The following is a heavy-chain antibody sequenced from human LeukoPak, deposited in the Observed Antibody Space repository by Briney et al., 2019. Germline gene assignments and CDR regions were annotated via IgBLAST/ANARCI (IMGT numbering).Heavy chain of an antibody. Sequence: GGSLRLSCVASGFTLRSYSMNWVRQAPGKGLEWVSSITSSSNYIYYADSVKGRFTISRDNAKNSLYLQMNSLRAEDTAVYYCAGGNFGYWFDPWGQGTLVTVSS. V-gene: IGHV3-21*01. CDR1: GFTLRSYS. CDR3: AGGNFGYWFDP. D-gene: IGHD4-23*01. CDR2: ITSSSNYI. J-gene: IGHJ5*02.